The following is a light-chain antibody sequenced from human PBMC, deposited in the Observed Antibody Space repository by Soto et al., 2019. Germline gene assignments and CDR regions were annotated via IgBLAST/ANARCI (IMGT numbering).Light chain of an antibody. CDR1: QSVSSSY. CDR2: GAS. J-gene: IGKJ1*01. Sequence: EIVLTQSPGTLSLSPGERATLSCRASQSVSSSYLAWYQQKPGQAPRLLIYGASSRATGIPDRFSGSGSGTAFMLTSSRLEPEDYAVYYCQQYGSSPTFGQGTKVDIK. V-gene: IGKV3-20*01. CDR3: QQYGSSPT.